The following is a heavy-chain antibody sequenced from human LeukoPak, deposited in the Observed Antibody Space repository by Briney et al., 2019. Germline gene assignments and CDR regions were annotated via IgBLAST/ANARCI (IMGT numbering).Heavy chain of an antibody. V-gene: IGHV3-23*01. Sequence: GGSLRLSCAASGFTFSSYAMNWVRQAPGKGLEWVSVISGSGGSTYYADSVKGRFTISRDNSKNTLHLQMNSLRAEDTAVYYCAKSRSGSANWALQIFDNWGQGALVTVSS. CDR1: GFTFSSYA. CDR3: AKSRSGSANWALQIFDN. D-gene: IGHD1-1*01. J-gene: IGHJ4*02. CDR2: ISGSGGST.